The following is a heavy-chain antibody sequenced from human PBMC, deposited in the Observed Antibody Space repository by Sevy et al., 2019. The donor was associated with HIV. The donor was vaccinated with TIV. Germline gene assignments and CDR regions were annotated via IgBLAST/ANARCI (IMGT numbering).Heavy chain of an antibody. J-gene: IGHJ4*02. V-gene: IGHV3-15*07. D-gene: IGHD4-4*01. Sequence: GGSLRLSCAASGFTFSNAWMNWVRQAPGKGLEWVGRIKSKTDGGTTDYAAPVKGRFTISRDVSKNTLYLQMNSLKTEDTAVYYCTTSYSNYYYFDYWGQGTLVTVSS. CDR1: GFTFSNAW. CDR2: IKSKTDGGTT. CDR3: TTSYSNYYYFDY.